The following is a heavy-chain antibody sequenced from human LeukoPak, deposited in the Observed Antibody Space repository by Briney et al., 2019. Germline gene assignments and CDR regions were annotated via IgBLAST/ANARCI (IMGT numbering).Heavy chain of an antibody. CDR2: ISGSGDST. J-gene: IGHJ4*02. CDR3: AKVVVVPAAIDDHFDY. D-gene: IGHD2-2*02. CDR1: GFTFSSYA. Sequence: GGSLRLSCAASGFTFSSYAMSWVRQAPGKGLEWVSAISGSGDSTYYADSVKGRFTISRDNSKNTLYLQMNSLRAEDTAVYYCAKVVVVPAAIDDHFDYWGQGTLVTVSS. V-gene: IGHV3-23*01.